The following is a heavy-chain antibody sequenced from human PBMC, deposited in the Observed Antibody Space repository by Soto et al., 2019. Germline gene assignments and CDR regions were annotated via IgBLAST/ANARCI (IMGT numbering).Heavy chain of an antibody. Sequence: SETLSLTCTVSGGSISSGDYYWSWIRQPPGKGLEWIGHIYYSGRTYYKPSLKSRVTISLDTSKNQFSLKLTSVTAADTAVYYCARVGFTYGTASVWGQGTLVTVS. CDR3: ARVGFTYGTASV. CDR2: IYYSGRT. D-gene: IGHD3-10*01. V-gene: IGHV4-30-4*01. CDR1: GGSISSGDYY. J-gene: IGHJ4*02.